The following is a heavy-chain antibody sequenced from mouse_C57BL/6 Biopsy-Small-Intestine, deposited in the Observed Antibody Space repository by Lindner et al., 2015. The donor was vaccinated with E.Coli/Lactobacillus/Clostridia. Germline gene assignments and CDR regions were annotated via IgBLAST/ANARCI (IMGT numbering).Heavy chain of an antibody. CDR1: GFSFNTYA. J-gene: IGHJ4*01. V-gene: IGHV10-1*01. CDR3: VRHERWLRIPYAMDY. D-gene: IGHD2-3*01. CDR2: IRSKSNNYAT. Sequence: VQLQESGGGLVQPKGSLKLSCAASGFSFNTYAMNWVRQAPGKGLEWVARIRSKSNNYATYYADSVKDRFTISRDDSESMLYLQMNNLKTEDTAMYYCVRHERWLRIPYAMDYWGQGTSVTVSS.